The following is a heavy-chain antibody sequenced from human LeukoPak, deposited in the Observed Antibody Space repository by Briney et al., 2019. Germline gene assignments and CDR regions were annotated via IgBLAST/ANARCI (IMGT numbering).Heavy chain of an antibody. D-gene: IGHD6-25*01. CDR3: ARTSTTGYRLYYGMDA. V-gene: IGHV3-33*01. Sequence: PGRSLRLSCQTSGFTFSSYAMHWVRQAPGKGLERVAVIWFDRTTEYYADSVRGRFILSTDHAENSLYLQMNSVRAEETAVYYCARTSTTGYRLYYGMDAWGQGATVPVSS. CDR2: IWFDRTTE. J-gene: IGHJ6*02. CDR1: GFTFSSYA.